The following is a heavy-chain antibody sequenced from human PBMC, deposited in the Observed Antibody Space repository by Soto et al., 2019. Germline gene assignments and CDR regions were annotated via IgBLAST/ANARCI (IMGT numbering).Heavy chain of an antibody. D-gene: IGHD6-6*01. J-gene: IGHJ5*02. CDR1: GYTFSSYG. Sequence: QVPLVQSGPEVKKSGASVKVTCKASGYTFSSYGITWVRQAPGQGLEWMGWISTYNGNTNYAQKFQARVTMTTDTSTSTAYMVLRSLRSDDTAVYSCARKSSSSSWFDPWGQGTLVTVSS. CDR3: ARKSSSSSWFDP. CDR2: ISTYNGNT. V-gene: IGHV1-18*01.